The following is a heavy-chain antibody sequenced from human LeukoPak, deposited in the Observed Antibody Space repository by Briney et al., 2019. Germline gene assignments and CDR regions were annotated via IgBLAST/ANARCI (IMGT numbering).Heavy chain of an antibody. J-gene: IGHJ4*02. CDR2: IIPIFGTA. CDR1: GGTFSSYA. D-gene: IGHD4-17*01. Sequence: SVKVSCKASGGTFSSYAISWVRQAPGQGLEWMGGIIPIFGTANYAQKFQGRVTITTDESTSTAYMELSSLRSEDTAVYYCARADYGDYYFDYWGQGTLVTVSS. CDR3: ARADYGDYYFDY. V-gene: IGHV1-69*05.